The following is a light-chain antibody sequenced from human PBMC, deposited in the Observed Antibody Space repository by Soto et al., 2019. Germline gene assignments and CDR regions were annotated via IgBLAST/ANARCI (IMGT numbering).Light chain of an antibody. J-gene: IGKJ1*01. CDR1: QSISRY. V-gene: IGKV3-20*01. CDR3: QQYGSSPPT. Sequence: IVLRQSPGTLSLSPGERTTLSCRASQSISRYLAWYQQEPGQGPRLLIYGASSRATGTPDRFSGSGSGTDFTLTINRLEPEDFALYYCQQYGSSPPTFGQGTKVDI. CDR2: GAS.